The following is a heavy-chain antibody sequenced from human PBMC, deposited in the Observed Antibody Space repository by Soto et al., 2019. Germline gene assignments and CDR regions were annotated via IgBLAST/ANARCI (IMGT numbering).Heavy chain of an antibody. J-gene: IGHJ4*02. CDR1: GFTFSSYG. CDR2: ISYDGSNK. CDR3: AKATIHGGNQYLDY. V-gene: IGHV3-30*18. Sequence: GGSLRLSCAASGFTFSSYGMHWVRQAPGKGLEWVAVISYDGSNKYYADSVKGRFTISRDNSKNTLYLQMNSLRAEDTAVYYCAKATIHGGNQYLDYWGQGTLVTVSS. D-gene: IGHD2-15*01.